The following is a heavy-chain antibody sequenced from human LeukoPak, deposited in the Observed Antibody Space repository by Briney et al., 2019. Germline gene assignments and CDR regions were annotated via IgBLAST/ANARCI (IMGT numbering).Heavy chain of an antibody. J-gene: IGHJ5*02. CDR2: TYYRSTWYN. D-gene: IGHD2-15*01. CDR1: GDSVSSNSVT. CDR3: ARDQCSGGSCYPPPYNWFDP. V-gene: IGHV6-1*01. Sequence: QTLSLTCAISGDSVSSNSVTWNWIRQSPSRGLEWLGRTYYRSTWYNDYAVSVKSRITINPDTSKNQFSLQLNSVTPEDTAVYYCARDQCSGGSCYPPPYNWFDPWGQGTLVTVSS.